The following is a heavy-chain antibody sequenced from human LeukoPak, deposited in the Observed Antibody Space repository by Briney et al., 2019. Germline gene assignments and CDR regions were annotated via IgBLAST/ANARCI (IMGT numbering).Heavy chain of an antibody. V-gene: IGHV6-1*01. CDR3: AGDLDFGDLVH. CDR2: TYYRSKWYN. CDR1: GDSVSSHGAP. Sequence: SQTLSLTFTISGDSVSSHGAPWNWLRQSPSRGLEWLGRTYYRSKWYNDYAVSVKSRITINPDTSKNQFSLHLNSVTPEDTAVYYCAGDLDFGDLVHWGRGTLVTVSS. D-gene: IGHD3-10*01. J-gene: IGHJ4*02.